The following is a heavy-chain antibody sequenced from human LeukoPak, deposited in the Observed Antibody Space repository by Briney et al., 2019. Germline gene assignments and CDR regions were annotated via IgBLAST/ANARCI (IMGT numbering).Heavy chain of an antibody. J-gene: IGHJ4*02. D-gene: IGHD5-12*01. CDR3: VRIPAPWRFDY. CDR1: GFTFSSYE. Sequence: GGSLRLSCAASGFTFSSYEMNWVRQAPGKGLEWVSYISSSGSTIYYADSVKGRFTISRDNAKNSLYLQMNSLRAEDTAVYYCVRIPAPWRFDYWGQGTLVTVPS. V-gene: IGHV3-48*03. CDR2: ISSSGSTI.